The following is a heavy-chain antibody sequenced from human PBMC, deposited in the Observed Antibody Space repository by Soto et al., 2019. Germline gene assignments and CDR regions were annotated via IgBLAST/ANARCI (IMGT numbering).Heavy chain of an antibody. J-gene: IGHJ4*02. Sequence: SVKVSCKASGYTFTSYGISWVRQAPGQGLEWMGGIIPIFGTANYAQKFQGRVTMTADESTSTAYMELSSLRSEDTAVYYCAREGLVQFDYWGQGTLVTVSS. CDR1: GYTFTSYG. V-gene: IGHV1-69*13. CDR2: IIPIFGTA. CDR3: AREGLVQFDY. D-gene: IGHD2-8*02.